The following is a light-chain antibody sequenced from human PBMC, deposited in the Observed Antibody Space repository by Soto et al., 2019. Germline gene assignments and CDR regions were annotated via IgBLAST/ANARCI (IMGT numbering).Light chain of an antibody. CDR1: QGISNY. CDR2: AAS. J-gene: IGKJ2*01. V-gene: IGKV1-17*03. CDR3: LQHNCYQYT. Sequence: DIQMTQSPSAMSASVGDRVTITCRASQGISNYLAWFQQRPGKDPKPPIYAASSLQCGVPSRFRGSGSGTEFTLTNSSLQPEDFATYYCLQHNCYQYTCGQGTKLEI.